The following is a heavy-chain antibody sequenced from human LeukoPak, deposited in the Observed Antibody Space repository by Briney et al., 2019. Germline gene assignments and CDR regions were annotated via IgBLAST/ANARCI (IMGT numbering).Heavy chain of an antibody. V-gene: IGHV3-23*01. CDR3: AKMERHYGQYYFDY. J-gene: IGHJ4*02. CDR2: ITGNGGAT. CDR1: RFSFSSYD. Sequence: GGSLRLSCAASRFSFSSYDMSWVRQAPGKGLEWVSAITGNGGATYYADSVKGRFTISRDNSKNMMYLQMNSLRAEDTAVYYCAKMERHYGQYYFDYWGQGTLVTVSS. D-gene: IGHD3-16*01.